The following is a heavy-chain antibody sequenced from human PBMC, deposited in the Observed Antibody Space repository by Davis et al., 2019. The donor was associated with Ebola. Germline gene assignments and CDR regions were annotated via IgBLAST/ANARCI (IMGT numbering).Heavy chain of an antibody. D-gene: IGHD4-11*01. CDR2: IGGSDGTI. Sequence: GESLKISCAASGFTFSSHRMNWVRQTPGKGLEWVSYIGGSDGTIYYADSVKGRFTISRVNAKSSLYLQMNSLRDEDTAVYYCARTVDCDFWGQGSLVTVSS. J-gene: IGHJ4*02. CDR3: ARTVDCDF. V-gene: IGHV3-48*02. CDR1: GFTFSSHR.